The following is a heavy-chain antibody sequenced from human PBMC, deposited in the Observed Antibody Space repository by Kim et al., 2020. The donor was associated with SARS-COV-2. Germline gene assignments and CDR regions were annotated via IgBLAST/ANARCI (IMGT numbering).Heavy chain of an antibody. CDR3: ARGTLELDYYYYYYMDV. Sequence: PTSRVTISVDTSKNPFSLKLSSVTAADTAVYYCARGTLELDYYYYYYMDVWGKGTTVTVSS. D-gene: IGHD1-7*01. V-gene: IGHV4-59*09. J-gene: IGHJ6*03.